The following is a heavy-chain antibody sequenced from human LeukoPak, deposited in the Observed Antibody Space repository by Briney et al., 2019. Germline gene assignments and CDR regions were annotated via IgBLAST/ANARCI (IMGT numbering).Heavy chain of an antibody. J-gene: IGHJ4*02. D-gene: IGHD2-2*01. V-gene: IGHV1-46*01. CDR1: GYTFTSYY. CDR2: XXPSGGST. Sequence: GASVKVSCKASGYTFTSYYMHWVRQAPGQGLEWXXXXXPSGGSTSYAXXXXGRVTMTRNTSTSTVYMELSSLRSEDTAVYYCAREAIVVVPAAAYNLDYWGQGTLVTVSS. CDR3: AREAIVVVPAAAYNLDY.